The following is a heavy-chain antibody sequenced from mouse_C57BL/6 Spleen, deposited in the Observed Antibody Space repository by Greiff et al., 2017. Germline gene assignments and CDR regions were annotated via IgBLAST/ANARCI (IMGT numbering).Heavy chain of an antibody. Sequence: EVKLVESGGGLVKPGGSLKLSCAASGFTFSSYAMSWVRQTPEKRLEWVATISDGGSYTYYPDNVKGRFTISRDNAKNNLYLQMSHLKSEDTAMYYCARSLYYGSSPYDYWGQGTTLTVSS. V-gene: IGHV5-4*03. CDR3: ARSLYYGSSPYDY. J-gene: IGHJ2*01. D-gene: IGHD1-1*01. CDR1: GFTFSSYA. CDR2: ISDGGSYT.